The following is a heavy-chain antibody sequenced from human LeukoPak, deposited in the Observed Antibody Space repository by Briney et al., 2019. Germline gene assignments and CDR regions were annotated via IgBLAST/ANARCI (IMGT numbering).Heavy chain of an antibody. J-gene: IGHJ4*02. D-gene: IGHD6-19*01. Sequence: ASVKVSCKASGYTFTSYGISWVRQAPGQGLEWMGGIIPIFGTANYAQKFQGRVTITTDESTSTAYMELSSLRSEDTAVYYCARHMYSSGWYYFDYWGQGTLVTVSS. CDR3: ARHMYSSGWYYFDY. V-gene: IGHV1-69*05. CDR1: GYTFTSYG. CDR2: IIPIFGTA.